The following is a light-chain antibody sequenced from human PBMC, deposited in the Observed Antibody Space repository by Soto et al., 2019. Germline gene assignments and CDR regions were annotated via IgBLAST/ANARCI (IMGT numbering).Light chain of an antibody. CDR1: QGIRND. CDR3: LQDYNYPWT. V-gene: IGKV1-6*01. Sequence: IQMTQSPSSLSASVGDRVTITCRASQGIRNDLGWYQQKPGKAPKLLVYGGSSLQSGVPSRFSGSGSGTDFTLTISSLQPEDFATYYCLQDYNYPWTFGQGTKVEVK. CDR2: GGS. J-gene: IGKJ1*01.